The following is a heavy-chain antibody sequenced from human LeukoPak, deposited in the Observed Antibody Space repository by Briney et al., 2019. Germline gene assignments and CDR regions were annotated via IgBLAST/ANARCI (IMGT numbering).Heavy chain of an antibody. D-gene: IGHD2-21*02. CDR2: TKHDGSER. CDR1: GFTFTSYW. J-gene: IGHJ4*02. CDR3: ARGGLYGDYYFDY. Sequence: RGSLRPSCAASGFTFTSYWMTWVRQAPGKGLEWVANTKHDGSERYYVDSVKGRFTISRDNVKNSLFLQMDSLRAEDTAVYYCARGGLYGDYYFDYWGQGTLVTVTS. V-gene: IGHV3-7*04.